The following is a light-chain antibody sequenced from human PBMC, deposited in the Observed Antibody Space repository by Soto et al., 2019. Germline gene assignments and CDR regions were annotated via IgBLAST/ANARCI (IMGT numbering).Light chain of an antibody. J-gene: IGKJ1*01. V-gene: IGKV3-11*01. CDR1: QSVGSY. CDR2: GAS. CDR3: QQSHNWPRT. Sequence: EIVFTQSPATLSFSPLELSTLSCTASQSVGSYLAWYQQKPGQAPRLLIHGASNRAAGIPVRFSGSGSGTDFTLTISSLEPEDFAVYYCQQSHNWPRTFGQGTKVDIK.